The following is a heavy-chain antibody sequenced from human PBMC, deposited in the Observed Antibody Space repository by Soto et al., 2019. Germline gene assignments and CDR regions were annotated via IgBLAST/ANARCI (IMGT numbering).Heavy chain of an antibody. CDR2: LGAADDP. Sequence: GSLRLSCAASGFTLSAYDMHWVRQAEGKGLEWVSALGAADDPYYLVSVKGRFTISRENAKNSLYLQMNNLRAGDTAVYYCARAYSGRLPRRADYYYAMAVWGQGTTVTVSS. D-gene: IGHD2-15*01. J-gene: IGHJ6*02. V-gene: IGHV3-13*05. CDR3: ARAYSGRLPRRADYYYAMAV. CDR1: GFTLSAYD.